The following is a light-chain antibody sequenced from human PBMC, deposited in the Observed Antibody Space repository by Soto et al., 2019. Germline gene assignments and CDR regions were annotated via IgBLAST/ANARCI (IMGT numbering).Light chain of an antibody. CDR1: QSISTY. CDR3: QQSYNTPPWT. CDR2: GAS. Sequence: DIQMTQSPSSLSASVGDRVTITCRASQSISTYLNWYQHKPGKAPKLLIYGASSLQSGVPSRFSGSGSGTDFTLTISSLQPEDFTTYYCQQSYNTPPWTFGQGTTVEIK. J-gene: IGKJ1*01. V-gene: IGKV1-39*01.